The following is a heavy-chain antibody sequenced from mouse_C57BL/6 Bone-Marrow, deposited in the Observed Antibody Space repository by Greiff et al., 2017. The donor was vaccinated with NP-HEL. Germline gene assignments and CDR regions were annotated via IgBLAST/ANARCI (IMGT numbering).Heavy chain of an antibody. V-gene: IGHV3-6*01. CDR1: GYSITSGYY. CDR3: ARGGWLLYYFDY. Sequence: EVKLQESGPGLVKPSQSLSLTCSVTGYSITSGYYWNWIRQFPGNKLEWMGYISYDGSNNYNPSLKNRISITRDTSKNQFFLKLNSVTTEDTATYYCARGGWLLYYFDYWGQGTTLTVSS. J-gene: IGHJ2*01. CDR2: ISYDGSN. D-gene: IGHD2-3*01.